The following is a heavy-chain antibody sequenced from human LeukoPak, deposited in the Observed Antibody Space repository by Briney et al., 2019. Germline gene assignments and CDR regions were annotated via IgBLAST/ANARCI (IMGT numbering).Heavy chain of an antibody. J-gene: IGHJ6*03. V-gene: IGHV3-21*01. D-gene: IGHD3-10*01. CDR1: GFTFSSYA. CDR3: ARDLGSGSRYMDV. CDR2: ISSSSSYI. Sequence: GGSLRLSCAASGFTFSSYAMSWVRQAPREGLEWVSSISSSSSYIYYADSVKGRFTISRDNAKNSLYLQMNSLRAEDTAVYYCARDLGSGSRYMDVWGKGTTVTVSS.